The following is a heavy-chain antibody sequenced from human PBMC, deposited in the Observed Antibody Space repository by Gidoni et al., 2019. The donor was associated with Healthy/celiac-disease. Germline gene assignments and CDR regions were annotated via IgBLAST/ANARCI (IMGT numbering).Heavy chain of an antibody. CDR3: AKYIGIYYYYGMDV. V-gene: IGHV3-9*01. CDR1: GFTLEYYA. D-gene: IGHD3-10*01. Sequence: EVQLVESGGGLVQPGRSLGLSCAASGFTLEYYAMHWGRQAPGKGLGWVSGISWNSGSIGYADSVKGRFTISRDNSKNSLYLQMNRLRAEDTALYYCAKYIGIYYYYGMDVWGQGTTVTVSS. CDR2: ISWNSGSI. J-gene: IGHJ6*02.